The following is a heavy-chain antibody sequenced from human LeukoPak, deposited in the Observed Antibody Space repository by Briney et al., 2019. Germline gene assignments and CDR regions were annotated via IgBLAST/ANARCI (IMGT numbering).Heavy chain of an antibody. CDR1: GHPLSRLY. CDR3: RRVRLPEYSSSSDYYYMDV. V-gene: IGHV1-2*02. CDR2: INSNSGGT. Sequence: GASVKVSCKSSGHPLSRLYINWVRQAPGQGLEWMGWINSNSGGTNYAQKFQGRVTMTRDTSTTTAYMELNRLRSDDTAVYYCRRVRLPEYSSSSDYYYMDVWGKGTTVTVSS. J-gene: IGHJ6*03. D-gene: IGHD6-6*01.